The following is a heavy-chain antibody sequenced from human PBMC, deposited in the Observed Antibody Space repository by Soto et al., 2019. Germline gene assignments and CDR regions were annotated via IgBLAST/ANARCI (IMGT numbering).Heavy chain of an antibody. CDR2: TYYRSKWYN. V-gene: IGHV6-1*01. CDR3: ARGSVVVVPAAKLYDYYYYGMDV. Sequence: SQTLSLTCAISGDSVSSNSAAWNWIRQSPSRGLEWLGRTYYRSKWYNDYAVSVKSRITINPDTSKNQFSLQLNSVTPEDTAVYYCARGSVVVVPAAKLYDYYYYGMDVWGQGTTVTVSS. D-gene: IGHD2-2*01. CDR1: GDSVSSNSAA. J-gene: IGHJ6*02.